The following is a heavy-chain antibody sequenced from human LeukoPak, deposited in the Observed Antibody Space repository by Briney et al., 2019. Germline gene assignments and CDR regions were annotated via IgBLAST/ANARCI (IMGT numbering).Heavy chain of an antibody. D-gene: IGHD6-6*01. Sequence: GESLRLSCAASGFTFSGYSMKLLRQAPGKKQEWVSAISGSGGSTYYADSVKGRFTISRDNPKNTLYLQMNSLRAEDTAVYYCAKSFDKYSSSSIDYYMDVWGKGTTVTVSS. CDR1: GFTFSGYS. CDR2: ISGSGGST. J-gene: IGHJ6*03. CDR3: AKSFDKYSSSSIDYYMDV. V-gene: IGHV3-23*01.